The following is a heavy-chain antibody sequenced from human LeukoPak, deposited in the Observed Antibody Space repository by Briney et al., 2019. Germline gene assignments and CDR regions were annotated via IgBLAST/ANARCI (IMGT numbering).Heavy chain of an antibody. CDR1: GFTSSSYW. J-gene: IGHJ6*02. CDR2: MKEAGKEK. D-gene: IGHD2-15*01. Sequence: PGGSLRLACAGSGFTSSSYWMSWVRQAPGKGLEWVAMMKEAGKEKYYVDSVKGRFTISRDNAKNSLYLQMNSLRAEGTAVYYCARDWSARGNSMDVWGQGTTVTVSS. CDR3: ARDWSARGNSMDV. V-gene: IGHV3-7*05.